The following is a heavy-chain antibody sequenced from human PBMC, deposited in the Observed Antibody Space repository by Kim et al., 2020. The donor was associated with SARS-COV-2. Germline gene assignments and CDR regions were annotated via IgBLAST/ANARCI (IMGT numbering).Heavy chain of an antibody. Sequence: GGSLRISCAASGFTFSSYGMHWVRQAPGKGLEWVAVISYDGSNKYYADSVKGRFTISRDNSKNTLYLQMNSLRAEDTAVYYCAKDPGGYCDWLLSYGMDVWGQGTTVTVSS. CDR1: GFTFSSYG. CDR2: ISYDGSNK. CDR3: AKDPGGYCDWLLSYGMDV. D-gene: IGHD3-9*01. V-gene: IGHV3-30*18. J-gene: IGHJ6*02.